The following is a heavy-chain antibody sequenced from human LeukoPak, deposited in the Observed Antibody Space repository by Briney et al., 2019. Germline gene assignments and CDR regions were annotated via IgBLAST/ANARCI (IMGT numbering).Heavy chain of an antibody. CDR2: ISPNSGGT. CDR1: GCTFTSYY. V-gene: IGHV1-2*04. Sequence: ASVKVSCKASGCTFTSYYMHWVRQAPGQGLEWMGWISPNSGGTNYAQKFQGWVTMTRDTSISTAYMELSRLRSDDTAVYYCARGVTMVRGVDNWFDPWGQGTLVTVSS. J-gene: IGHJ5*02. D-gene: IGHD3-10*01. CDR3: ARGVTMVRGVDNWFDP.